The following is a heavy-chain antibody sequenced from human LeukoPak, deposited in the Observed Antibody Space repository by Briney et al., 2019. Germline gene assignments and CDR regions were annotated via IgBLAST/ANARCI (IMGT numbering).Heavy chain of an antibody. CDR3: AREGSKYYFDY. CDR2: IYYSGST. J-gene: IGHJ4*02. Sequence: SETLSLTCSVSGGXISSGDYXWXXXRQPXGKGLEXIGYIYYSGSTYYXPFVKRLITISVDTSKIQFSLKLSSVTAADTAVYYCAREGSKYYFDYWGQGTLVTVSS. CDR1: GGXISSGDYX. V-gene: IGHV4-30-4*02. D-gene: IGHD3-10*01.